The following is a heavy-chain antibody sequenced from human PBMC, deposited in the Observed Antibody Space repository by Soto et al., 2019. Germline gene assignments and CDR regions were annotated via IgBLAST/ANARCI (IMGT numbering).Heavy chain of an antibody. CDR1: GGTFSSYA. CDR3: ARDLGRGIGSGWFDP. V-gene: IGHV1-69*01. Sequence: QVQLVQSGAEVKKPGSSVKVSCKASGGTFSSYAISWVRQAPGQGLEWMGGIIPIFGTANYAQKFQGRVTITRDESTRTGYMEVGRLRSEGTAVYYCARDLGRGIGSGWFDPWGQGTLVTVSS. D-gene: IGHD3-16*01. CDR2: IIPIFGTA. J-gene: IGHJ5*02.